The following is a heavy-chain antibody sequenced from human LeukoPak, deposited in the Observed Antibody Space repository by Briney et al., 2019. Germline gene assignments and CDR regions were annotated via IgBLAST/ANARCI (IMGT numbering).Heavy chain of an antibody. CDR1: GFTFDDYG. D-gene: IGHD1-7*01. CDR2: INWNGGST. V-gene: IGHV3-20*04. CDR3: ARAGLYNWNYEGTAYFDY. J-gene: IGHJ4*02. Sequence: GGSLRLSRAASGFTFDDYGMSWVRQAPGKGLEWVSGINWNGGSTGYADSVKGRFTISRDNAKNSLYLQMNSLRAEDTALYYCARAGLYNWNYEGTAYFDYWGQGTLVTVSS.